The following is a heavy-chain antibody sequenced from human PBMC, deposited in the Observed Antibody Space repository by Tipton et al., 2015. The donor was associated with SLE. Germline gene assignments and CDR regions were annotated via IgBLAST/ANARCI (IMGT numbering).Heavy chain of an antibody. Sequence: TLSLTCTVSGGSISSYYWSWIRQPPGKGLEWIGYIYYSGNPNYNPSLKSRATISVDTSKNQFSLKLSSVTAADTAVYYCARDAPIFGAPPGWYMDVWGKGTTVTVSS. CDR3: ARDAPIFGAPPGWYMDV. CDR1: GGSISSYY. D-gene: IGHD3-3*01. CDR2: IYYSGNP. J-gene: IGHJ6*03. V-gene: IGHV4-59*01.